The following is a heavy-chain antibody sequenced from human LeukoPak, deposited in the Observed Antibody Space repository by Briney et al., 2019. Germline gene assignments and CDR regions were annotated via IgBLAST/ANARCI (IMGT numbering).Heavy chain of an antibody. CDR3: ARTYLPPIAAAEDAFDI. Sequence: GGSLRLSCAASGFTFSSYSMNWVRQAPGKGLEWVSSISSSSSYIYYADSVKGRFTISRDNAKNSPYLQMNSLRAEDTAVYYCARTYLPPIAAAEDAFDIWGQGTMVTVSS. D-gene: IGHD6-13*01. V-gene: IGHV3-21*01. CDR1: GFTFSSYS. CDR2: ISSSSSYI. J-gene: IGHJ3*02.